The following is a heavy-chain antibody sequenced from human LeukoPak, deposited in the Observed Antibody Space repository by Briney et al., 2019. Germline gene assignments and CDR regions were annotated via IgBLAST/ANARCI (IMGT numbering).Heavy chain of an antibody. J-gene: IGHJ5*02. CDR1: GGSISSYY. CDR2: IYYSGST. Sequence: PSETLSLTCTVSGGSISSYYWSWLRQPPGKGLEWIGYIYYSGSTNYNTSLKSRVTISVGTSKNQFSLKLSSVTAADTAVYYCARDLGSFNWFDPWGQGTLVTVSS. CDR3: ARDLGSFNWFDP. D-gene: IGHD6-13*01. V-gene: IGHV4-59*01.